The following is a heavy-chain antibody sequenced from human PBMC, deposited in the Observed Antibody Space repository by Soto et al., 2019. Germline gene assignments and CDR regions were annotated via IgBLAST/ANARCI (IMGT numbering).Heavy chain of an antibody. CDR1: GGPFSSYA. J-gene: IGHJ4*02. CDR2: IIPIFGTA. Sequence: QVQLVQSGAEVKQPGSSVKVSCNASGGPFSSYAISCVRQAPGQGLEWMGGIIPIFGTANYAQKFQGRVTITADESTSTAYMELSSLRSEDTAVYYCLQRWLQPYWGQGTLVTVSS. V-gene: IGHV1-69*01. D-gene: IGHD5-12*01. CDR3: LQRWLQPY.